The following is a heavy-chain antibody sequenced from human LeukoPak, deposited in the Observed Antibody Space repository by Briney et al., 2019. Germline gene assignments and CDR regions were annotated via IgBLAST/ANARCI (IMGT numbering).Heavy chain of an antibody. D-gene: IGHD3-10*01. Sequence: GGSLRLSCAASGFTFSSYEMNWVRQAPGKGLEWVSGITNGGTARYGDSVKGRFTISRDNSKSSLYLQMHTLSAEDTAVYYCAKGYFGSGSYYNPYFDYWGQGTLVTVSS. CDR1: GFTFSSYE. CDR2: ITNGGTA. CDR3: AKGYFGSGSYYNPYFDY. V-gene: IGHV3-23*01. J-gene: IGHJ4*02.